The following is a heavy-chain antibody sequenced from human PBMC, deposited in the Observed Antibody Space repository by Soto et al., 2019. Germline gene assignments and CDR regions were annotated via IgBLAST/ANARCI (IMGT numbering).Heavy chain of an antibody. D-gene: IGHD3-9*01. CDR3: PRHDTYYDILSGSSFDY. CDR1: GYDFATYW. CDR2: INPGDSET. J-gene: IGHJ4*02. V-gene: IGHV5-51*01. Sequence: RQSLKISCKRPGYDFATYWIGWVRQMPGKGLEWMAIINPGDSETRYSPSFQGQVIISADKSINTAYLQWSSLKASDTAMHYCPRHDTYYDILSGSSFDYWGQGTQATVPS.